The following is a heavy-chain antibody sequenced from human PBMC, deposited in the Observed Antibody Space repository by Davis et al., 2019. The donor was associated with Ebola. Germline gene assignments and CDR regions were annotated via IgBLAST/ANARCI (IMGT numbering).Heavy chain of an antibody. CDR2: IYYSGIT. V-gene: IGHV4-39*01. CDR1: GGSIISSSSY. J-gene: IGHJ4*02. D-gene: IGHD3-10*01. CDR3: ARPFGSPPHFFDY. Sequence: SETLSLTCTVSGGSIISSSSYWGWIRQPPRKGLEWIGSIYYSGITYYNPSLKSRVTISVDTSKNQFSLKLRSVTAADTAVYYCARPFGSPPHFFDYWGQGTLVIVSS.